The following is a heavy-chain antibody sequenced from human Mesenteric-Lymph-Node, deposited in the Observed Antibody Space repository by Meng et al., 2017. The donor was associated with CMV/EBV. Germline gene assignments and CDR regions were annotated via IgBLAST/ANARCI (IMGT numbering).Heavy chain of an antibody. D-gene: IGHD5-12*01. CDR1: GGTFGSYA. Sequence: SGGTFGSYAISWVRQAPGHGLEWMGGVIPIFDTTNYAQKFQGSITIPADESTSTAYMDLISLRSEDTAVYYCASDRTNGYSGYWYFDLWGRGTLVTVSS. J-gene: IGHJ2*01. CDR2: VIPIFDTT. V-gene: IGHV1-69*01. CDR3: ASDRTNGYSGYWYFDL.